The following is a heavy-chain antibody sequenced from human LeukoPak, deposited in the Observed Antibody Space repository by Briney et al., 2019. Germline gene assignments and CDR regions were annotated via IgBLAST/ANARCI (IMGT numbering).Heavy chain of an antibody. D-gene: IGHD1-26*01. Sequence: EASVKVSCKASGGTFSSYTISWVRQAPGQGLEWMGRIIPILGIANYAQKLQGRVTITADKSTSTAYMELSSLRSEDTAVYYCARVGPGIVGATNYWGQGTLVTVSS. CDR1: GGTFSSYT. J-gene: IGHJ4*02. CDR3: ARVGPGIVGATNY. V-gene: IGHV1-69*02. CDR2: IIPILGIA.